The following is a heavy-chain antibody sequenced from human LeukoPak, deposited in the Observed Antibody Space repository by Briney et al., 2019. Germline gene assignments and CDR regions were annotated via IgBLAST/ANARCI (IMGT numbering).Heavy chain of an antibody. J-gene: IGHJ4*02. V-gene: IGHV4-39*07. CDR1: SGSISTSNYY. CDR3: ARVTVAARRVDY. CDR2: IFYTGST. Sequence: SETLSLTCTVSSGSISTSNYYWGWVRQPPGKALEWIGNIFYTGSTYYSPSLKSRVTISLDTSRNQFSLKLSSVTAADTAVYYCARVTVAARRVDYWGQGTLVTVSS. D-gene: IGHD6-6*01.